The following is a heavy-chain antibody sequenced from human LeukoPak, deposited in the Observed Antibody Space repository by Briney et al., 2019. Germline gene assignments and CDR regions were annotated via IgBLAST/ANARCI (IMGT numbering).Heavy chain of an antibody. J-gene: IGHJ5*02. CDR3: ARDNSVEDTAWWFDP. CDR1: GYTFTSYY. D-gene: IGHD4-23*01. Sequence: ASVKVSCKASGYTFTSYYMHWVRQAPGQGLEWMGIINPSGGSTSYAQKFQGRVTMTRDMSTSTDYVELSSLSSEDTAVYYCARDNSVEDTAWWFDPWGQGTLVTVSS. V-gene: IGHV1-46*01. CDR2: INPSGGST.